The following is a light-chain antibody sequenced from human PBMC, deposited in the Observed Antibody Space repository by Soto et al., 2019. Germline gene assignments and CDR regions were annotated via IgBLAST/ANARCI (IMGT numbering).Light chain of an antibody. CDR1: SSNIGGNY. V-gene: IGLV1-47*01. Sequence: HSVLTQPPSTSGTPGQRVTIPCFGSSSNIGGNYVFWYQHLPGTAPKLLIYRNNQRPSGVPDRFSGSKSGTSASLAISGLRAEDEADYYCATWDASLSGNIIFGGGTQLTVL. CDR2: RNN. J-gene: IGLJ7*01. CDR3: ATWDASLSGNII.